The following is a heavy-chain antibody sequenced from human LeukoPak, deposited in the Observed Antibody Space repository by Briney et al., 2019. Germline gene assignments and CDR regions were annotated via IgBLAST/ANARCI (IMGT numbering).Heavy chain of an antibody. J-gene: IGHJ4*02. CDR3: ARDNEYCTGGTCRLDY. CDR1: GFTFSFYW. D-gene: IGHD2-15*01. V-gene: IGHV3-74*01. Sequence: GGSLRLSCASSGFTFSFYWMHWVRQAPGKGLVWVSRINNDGRSTSYAGSVKGRFTISRDNAKNTLYLQMNSLRAEDTTVYYCARDNEYCTGGTCRLDYWGQGALVTVSS. CDR2: INNDGRST.